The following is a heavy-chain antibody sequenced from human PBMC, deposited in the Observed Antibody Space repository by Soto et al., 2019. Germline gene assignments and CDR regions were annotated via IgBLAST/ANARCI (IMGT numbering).Heavy chain of an antibody. CDR1: GFTFSSYG. CDR2: IWYDGSNK. Sequence: QVQLVESGGGVVQPGRSLRLSCAASGFTFSSYGMHWVRQAPGKGLEWVAVIWYDGSNKYYADSVKGRFTISRDNSKNTLYRQMTSLRAEDTAVYYCASDPVSDSSSWFFDYWGQGTLVTVSS. CDR3: ASDPVSDSSSWFFDY. D-gene: IGHD6-13*01. V-gene: IGHV3-33*01. J-gene: IGHJ4*02.